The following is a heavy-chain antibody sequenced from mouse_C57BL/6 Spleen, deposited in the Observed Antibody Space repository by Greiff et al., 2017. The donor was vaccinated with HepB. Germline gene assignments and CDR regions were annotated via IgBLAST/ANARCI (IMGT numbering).Heavy chain of an antibody. J-gene: IGHJ4*01. Sequence: VQLQQPGAELVRPGSSVKLSCKASGYTFTSYWMDWVKQRPGQGLEWIGNIYPSDSETHYNQKFKDKATLTVDKSSSTAYMQLSRLTSEDSAVYYCARSGGYDRDYYAMDYWGQGTSVTVSS. CDR2: IYPSDSET. V-gene: IGHV1-61*01. CDR3: ARSGGYDRDYYAMDY. D-gene: IGHD2-2*01. CDR1: GYTFTSYW.